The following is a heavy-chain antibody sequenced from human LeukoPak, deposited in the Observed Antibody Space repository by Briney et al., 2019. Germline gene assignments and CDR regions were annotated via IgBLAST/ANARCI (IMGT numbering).Heavy chain of an antibody. D-gene: IGHD6-25*01. Sequence: GESLKISCKGSGFSFPNYWIAWVRQKPGKGLEWMGMIYPEDSDLRYSPSFQGQVNISADTSSSTAFLQWRSLKPADTALYYCARHPAAANWVGGDALDIWGQGTLVTVS. J-gene: IGHJ3*02. CDR3: ARHPAAANWVGGDALDI. CDR1: GFSFPNYW. V-gene: IGHV5-51*01. CDR2: IYPEDSDL.